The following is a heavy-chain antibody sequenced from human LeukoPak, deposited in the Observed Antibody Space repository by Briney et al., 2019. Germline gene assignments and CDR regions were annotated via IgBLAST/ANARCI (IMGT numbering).Heavy chain of an antibody. J-gene: IGHJ3*02. V-gene: IGHV4-30-4*01. CDR3: ARATYCSGGSCYSDAFDI. D-gene: IGHD2-15*01. CDR2: IYYSGST. CDR1: GGSFSGYY. Sequence: SETLSLTCAVYGGSFSGYYWSWIRQPPGKGLEWIGYIYYSGSTYYNPSLKSRVTISVDTSKNQFSLKLSSVTAADTAVYYCARATYCSGGSCYSDAFDIWGQGTMVTVSS.